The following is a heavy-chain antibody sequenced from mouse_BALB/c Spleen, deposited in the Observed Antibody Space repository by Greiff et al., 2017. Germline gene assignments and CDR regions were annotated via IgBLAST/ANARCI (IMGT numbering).Heavy chain of an antibody. V-gene: IGHV1-61*01. CDR1: GYAFSSYW. CDR3: ARGGTTASFLYFDY. J-gene: IGHJ2*01. D-gene: IGHD1-2*01. CDR2: IDPYDSET. Sequence: VQLQESGAELVRPGSSVKISCKASGYAFSSYWMNWVKQRPGQGLEWIGRIDPYDSETHYNQKFKDKAILTVDKSSSTAYMQLSSLTSEDSAVYYCARGGTTASFLYFDYWGQGTTLTVSS.